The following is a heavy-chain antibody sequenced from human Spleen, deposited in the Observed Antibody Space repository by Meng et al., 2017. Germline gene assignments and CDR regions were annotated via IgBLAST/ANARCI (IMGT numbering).Heavy chain of an antibody. CDR1: GGSFSDYY. V-gene: IGHV4-34*01. J-gene: IGHJ4*02. CDR2: INHSGST. D-gene: IGHD4-11*01. CDR3: ARGPTTMAHDFDY. Sequence: QMQRLQLGAGMLKPSETLLLTCVVSGGSFSDYYWSWIRQPPGKGLEWIGEINHSGSTNYNPSLESRATISVDTSQNNLSLKLSSVTAADSAVYYCARGPTTMAHDFDYWGQGTLVTVSS.